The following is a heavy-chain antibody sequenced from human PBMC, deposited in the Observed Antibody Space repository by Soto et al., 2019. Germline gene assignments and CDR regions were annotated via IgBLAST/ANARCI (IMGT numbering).Heavy chain of an antibody. D-gene: IGHD3-10*01. CDR3: ARGRLAITMVRGAYIPRDWFDP. V-gene: IGHV4-34*01. CDR1: GGSFSGYY. CDR2: INHSGST. Sequence: SETLSLTCAVYGGSFSGYYWSWIRQPPGKGLEWIGEINHSGSTNYNPSLKSRVTISVDTSKNQFSLKLSSVTAADTAVYYCARGRLAITMVRGAYIPRDWFDPSGQGTLVTVSS. J-gene: IGHJ5*02.